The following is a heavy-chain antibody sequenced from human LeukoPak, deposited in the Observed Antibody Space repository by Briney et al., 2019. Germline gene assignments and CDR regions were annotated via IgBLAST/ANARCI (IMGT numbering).Heavy chain of an antibody. CDR2: INPNSGGT. D-gene: IGHD2-15*01. V-gene: IGHV1-2*02. Sequence: ASVKVSCKASGYTFTGYYMHWVRQAPGQGLEWMGWINPNSGGTNYAQKFQGRVTMTRDTSISTAYMELSRLRSDDTAVYYCARDSGGGVVVVAATFWFDPWGQGTLVTVSS. J-gene: IGHJ5*02. CDR1: GYTFTGYY. CDR3: ARDSGGGVVVVAATFWFDP.